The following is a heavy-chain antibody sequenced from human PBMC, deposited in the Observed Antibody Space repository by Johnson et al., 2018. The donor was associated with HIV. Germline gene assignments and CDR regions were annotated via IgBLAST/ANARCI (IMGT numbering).Heavy chain of an antibody. D-gene: IGHD3-22*01. V-gene: IGHV3-30*04. Sequence: QVQLVESGGGVVQPGRSLRLSCAASEFSFSTYALHWVRQAPGEGLEWVAVISYDGVNKYYADSVKGRFTVSRDNSKNTLYLQMTSLRAEDTAVHYCAREGNYYDSSSHVFDIWGQGTMVTVSS. J-gene: IGHJ3*02. CDR1: EFSFSTYA. CDR3: AREGNYYDSSSHVFDI. CDR2: ISYDGVNK.